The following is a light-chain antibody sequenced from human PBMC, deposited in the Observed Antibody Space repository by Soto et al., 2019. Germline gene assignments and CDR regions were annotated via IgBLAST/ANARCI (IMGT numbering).Light chain of an antibody. Sequence: EIVLTQSPGTLSLSPGERATLSCRASQSVGSTYIAWYQQKPGQAPRLLIYAASTRATGIPDRFSGSGSGTDFTLTISSLEPEDFAVYYCQHYRTSPLYDFGRGTKLEIK. J-gene: IGKJ2*01. CDR2: AAS. V-gene: IGKV3-20*01. CDR1: QSVGSTY. CDR3: QHYRTSPLYD.